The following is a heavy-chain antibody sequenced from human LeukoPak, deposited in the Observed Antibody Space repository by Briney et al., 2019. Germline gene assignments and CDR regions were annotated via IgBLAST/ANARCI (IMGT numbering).Heavy chain of an antibody. CDR3: AKDGSITMVRGVRFYWYFDL. V-gene: IGHV3-30*18. D-gene: IGHD3-10*01. CDR2: ISYDGSNK. J-gene: IGHJ2*01. CDR1: GFTFSSYG. Sequence: GGSLRLSCAASGFTFSSYGMHWVRQAPGKGLEWVAVISYDGSNKYYADPVKGRFTISRDNSKNTLYLQMNSLRAEDTAVYYCAKDGSITMVRGVRFYWYFDLWGRGTLVTVSS.